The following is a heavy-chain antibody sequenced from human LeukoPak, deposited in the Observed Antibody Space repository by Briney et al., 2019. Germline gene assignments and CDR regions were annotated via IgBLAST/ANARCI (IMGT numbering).Heavy chain of an antibody. CDR2: ISDTGGST. Sequence: GGSLRLSCAASGFTFSTHAMSWVRQAPGRGLEGVSAISDTGGSTYYADSVKGRFTIFRDNSKNTLYLQMNSLRAEDTAVYYCAKGLPYFDYWGQGTLVTASS. CDR3: AKGLPYFDY. V-gene: IGHV3-23*01. D-gene: IGHD4-11*01. CDR1: GFTFSTHA. J-gene: IGHJ4*02.